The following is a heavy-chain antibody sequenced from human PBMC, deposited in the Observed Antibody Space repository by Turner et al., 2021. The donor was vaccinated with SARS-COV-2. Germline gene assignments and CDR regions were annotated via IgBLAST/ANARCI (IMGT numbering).Heavy chain of an antibody. Sequence: EVQLVESGGGRVKPGGSLRLSCAASGFPLGSYSMNWVRQAPGKGLEWVSSISSSSSYIYYADSVKGRFTISRDNAKNSLYLQMNSLRAEDTAVYYCASIAAADPKYYHYYGMDVWGQGTTVTVSS. D-gene: IGHD6-13*01. CDR2: ISSSSSYI. J-gene: IGHJ6*02. CDR3: ASIAAADPKYYHYYGMDV. V-gene: IGHV3-21*01. CDR1: GFPLGSYS.